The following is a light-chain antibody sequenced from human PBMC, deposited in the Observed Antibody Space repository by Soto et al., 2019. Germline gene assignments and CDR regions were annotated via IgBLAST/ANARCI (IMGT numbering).Light chain of an antibody. CDR1: QTISRY. CDR2: GAF. J-gene: IGKJ1*01. Sequence: DIQMTQSPSSLSASVGDRVTITCRASQTISRYVSWYQQKPGKAPNLLISGAFDLRSGVPSRFSGSGSGTDFTLTISGLQTEDCATYACQQSYNTPWTFGQGTKVEIK. V-gene: IGKV1-39*01. CDR3: QQSYNTPWT.